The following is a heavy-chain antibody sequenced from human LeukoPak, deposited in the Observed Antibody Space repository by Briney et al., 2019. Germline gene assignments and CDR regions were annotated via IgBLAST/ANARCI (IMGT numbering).Heavy chain of an antibody. J-gene: IGHJ4*02. Sequence: ASVKVSCKASGYTFTGYYMYWVRQAPGQGLEWMGRINPNSGGTNCAQKFQGRVTMTRDTSISTAYMELSRLRSDDTAVYYCATPRWYSSSSPGVDSWGQGTLVTVSS. D-gene: IGHD6-6*01. CDR2: INPNSGGT. CDR3: ATPRWYSSSSPGVDS. V-gene: IGHV1-2*02. CDR1: GYTFTGYY.